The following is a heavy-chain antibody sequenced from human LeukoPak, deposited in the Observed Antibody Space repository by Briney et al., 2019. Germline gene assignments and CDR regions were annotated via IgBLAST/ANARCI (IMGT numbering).Heavy chain of an antibody. Sequence: PGGSLRLSCGASGCTFSSYSMNWVRQAPGKGPEWVSSISSSSSYIYYADSVKGRFTVSRDNAKNSLYLQMNSLRAEDTAVYYCAREEGTDCGGDCYSGYWGQGTLVTVSS. J-gene: IGHJ4*02. CDR2: ISSSSSYI. CDR3: AREEGTDCGGDCYSGY. V-gene: IGHV3-21*01. CDR1: GCTFSSYS. D-gene: IGHD2-21*02.